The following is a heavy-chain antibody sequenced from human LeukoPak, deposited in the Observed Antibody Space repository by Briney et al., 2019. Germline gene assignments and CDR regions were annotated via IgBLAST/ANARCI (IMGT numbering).Heavy chain of an antibody. CDR2: IYHSGST. CDR1: GYSISSDSY. CDR3: ARAPRDSSSSNYMRRFDY. D-gene: IGHD3-22*01. V-gene: IGHV4-38-2*01. Sequence: PSETLSLTCAVSGYSISSDSYWVWIRPPPGQGLEWTGGIYHSGSTYYNPSLKSRVTMSVDTSKNQFSLKLSSVTAADTAVYYCARAPRDSSSSNYMRRFDYWGQGTLVTVSS. J-gene: IGHJ4*02.